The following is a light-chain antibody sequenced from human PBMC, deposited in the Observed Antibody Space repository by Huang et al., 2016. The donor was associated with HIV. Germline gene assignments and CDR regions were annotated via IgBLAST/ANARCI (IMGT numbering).Light chain of an antibody. V-gene: IGKV3-11*01. CDR1: QSVSSY. CDR2: DAS. CDR3: QQRSNWPPRFT. J-gene: IGKJ3*01. Sequence: EMVLTQSPATLSLSPGERATLSCSASQSVSSYLAWYQQKPGQAPRLLIYDASNRATGIPARFSGSGAGTDFTLTISSLEPEDFAVYYCQQRSNWPPRFTFGPGTKVDIK.